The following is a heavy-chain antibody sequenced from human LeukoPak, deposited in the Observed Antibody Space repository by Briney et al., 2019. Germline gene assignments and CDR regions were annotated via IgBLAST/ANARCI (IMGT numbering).Heavy chain of an antibody. J-gene: IGHJ4*02. CDR1: GFTFGDFA. CDR2: IRSKAYGGTT. CDR3: TTGSFYMDY. Sequence: GGSLRLSCIVSGFTFGDFAVSWFRQAPGKGLEWVGFIRSKAYGGTTEYAASVKGRFTISRDDSKSIAYLQMNSLKPEDTAVYYCTTGSFYMDYWGQGTLVTVSS. V-gene: IGHV3-49*03. D-gene: IGHD1-26*01.